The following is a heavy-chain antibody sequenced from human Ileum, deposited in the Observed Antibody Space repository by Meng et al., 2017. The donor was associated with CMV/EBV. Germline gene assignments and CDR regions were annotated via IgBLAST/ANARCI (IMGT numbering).Heavy chain of an antibody. J-gene: IGHJ2*01. CDR3: GLHWGSGWYFDL. D-gene: IGHD7-27*01. CDR2: INPNNGDT. CDR1: GYTFTGHY. Sequence: QGQLVQSGAEVKKDGASVKVSCKASGYTFTGHYMHWIRQAPGQGLEWMGWINPNNGDTNYAQKFQGRVTMTRDTSISTAYMELSSLRSDDTAVYYCGLHWGSGWYFDLWGRGTLVTVSS. V-gene: IGHV1-2*02.